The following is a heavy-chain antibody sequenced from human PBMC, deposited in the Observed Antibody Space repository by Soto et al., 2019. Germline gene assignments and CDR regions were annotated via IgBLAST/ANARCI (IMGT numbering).Heavy chain of an antibody. J-gene: IGHJ4*02. V-gene: IGHV3-33*01. D-gene: IGHD3-3*01. CDR3: ARAGPAPYYDFWSGYKGGLDY. CDR2: IWYDGSNK. Sequence: GGSLRLSCAASGFTFSSYGMHWVRQAPGKGLEWVAVIWYDGSNKYYADSVKGRFTISRDNSKNTLYLQMNSLRAEDTAVYYCARAGPAPYYDFWSGYKGGLDYWGQGTLVTVSS. CDR1: GFTFSSYG.